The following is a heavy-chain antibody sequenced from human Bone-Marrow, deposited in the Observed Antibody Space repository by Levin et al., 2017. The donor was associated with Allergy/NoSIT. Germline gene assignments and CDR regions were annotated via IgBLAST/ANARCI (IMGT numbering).Heavy chain of an antibody. J-gene: IGHJ4*02. Sequence: HPGESLKISCAASGFTFDNYAMQWVRQVPGKGLEWVSGINWNGDDTVYADSVRGRFTISRDNAKNSLYLDMNSLRTEDTALYYCAKDDRSYSSPSIGYWGQGTLVTVSS. CDR3: AKDDRSYSSPSIGY. V-gene: IGHV3-9*01. D-gene: IGHD6-6*01. CDR1: GFTFDNYA. CDR2: INWNGDDT.